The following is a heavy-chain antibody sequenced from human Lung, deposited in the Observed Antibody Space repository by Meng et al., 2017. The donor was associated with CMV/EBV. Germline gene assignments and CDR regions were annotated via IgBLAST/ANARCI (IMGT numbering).Heavy chain of an antibody. CDR1: GFTFSSYV. CDR2: ISGSDSST. D-gene: IGHD5-12*01. CDR3: AKGTGAEIYYFDY. V-gene: IGHV3-23*01. Sequence: GESXKISCAASGFTFSSYVMTWVRQAPGKGLEWVSSISGSDSSTNYADSVKGRFTISRDNSKNTLYVQMNSLTAEDTAVYYCAKGTGAEIYYFDYWGQGTXVTVSS. J-gene: IGHJ4*02.